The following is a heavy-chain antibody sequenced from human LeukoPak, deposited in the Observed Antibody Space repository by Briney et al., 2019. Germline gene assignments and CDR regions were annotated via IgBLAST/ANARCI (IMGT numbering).Heavy chain of an antibody. CDR3: ARDSHYYGSGSYYRPYYYGMDV. CDR1: GYTFTSYG. CDR2: ISAFNGNT. Sequence: ASVTVSCKASGYTFTSYGISWVRQAPGQGREWMGWISAFNGNTNYAQKLQGRVTMTTDTSPSTAYMERRSLRSDDTAVYYCARDSHYYGSGSYYRPYYYGMDVWGQGTTVTVSS. J-gene: IGHJ6*02. V-gene: IGHV1-18*01. D-gene: IGHD3-10*01.